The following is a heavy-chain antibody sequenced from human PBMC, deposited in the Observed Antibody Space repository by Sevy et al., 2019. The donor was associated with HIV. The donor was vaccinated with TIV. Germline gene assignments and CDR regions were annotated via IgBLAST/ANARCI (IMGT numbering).Heavy chain of an antibody. CDR3: ARDHMVRGVPYPVYFDY. V-gene: IGHV4-4*07. CDR2: IYTSGST. Sequence: SETLSLTCTVSGGSISSYYWSWIRQPAGKGLEWIGRIYTSGSTNYNPYLKSRVTMSVDTSKNQFSLKLSSVTAADTAVYYCARDHMVRGVPYPVYFDYWGQGTLVTVSS. CDR1: GGSISSYY. J-gene: IGHJ4*02. D-gene: IGHD3-10*01.